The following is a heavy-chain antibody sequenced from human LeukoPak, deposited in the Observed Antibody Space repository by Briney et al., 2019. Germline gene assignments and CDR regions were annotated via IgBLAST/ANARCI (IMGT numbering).Heavy chain of an antibody. CDR3: ARDRSGTYLDY. D-gene: IGHD1-26*01. CDR2: LRSGGGT. Sequence: GGSLRLSCAESGGTVWSSFRSWIRQAPGKGLEWVAILRSGGGTDYADSVRGRFTISRDNSKDILYLQMNSLRAEDTAVYYCARDRSGTYLDYWGQGTLVTVSS. J-gene: IGHJ4*02. CDR1: GGTVWSSF. V-gene: IGHV3-66*01.